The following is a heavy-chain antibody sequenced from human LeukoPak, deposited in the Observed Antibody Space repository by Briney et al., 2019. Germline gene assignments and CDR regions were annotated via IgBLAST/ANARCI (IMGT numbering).Heavy chain of an antibody. Sequence: ASVKVSCKASGFTFTSSAMQWVRQARGQRLEWIGWIVVGSGNTNYAQKFQERVTITRDMSTSTAYMELSSLRSEDTAVYYCAAEYCSGGSCYFDYWGQGTLVTVSS. CDR2: IVVGSGNT. CDR3: AAEYCSGGSCYFDY. V-gene: IGHV1-58*02. J-gene: IGHJ4*02. CDR1: GFTFTSSA. D-gene: IGHD2-15*01.